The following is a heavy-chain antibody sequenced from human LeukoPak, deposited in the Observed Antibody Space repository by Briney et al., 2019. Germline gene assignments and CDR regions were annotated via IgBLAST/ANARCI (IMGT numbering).Heavy chain of an antibody. CDR1: GGSISSYY. V-gene: IGHV4-59*08. Sequence: SETLSLTCTVSGGSISSYYWSWIRQPPGKGLEWIGYIYYSGSTNYNPSLKSRVTISVDTSKNQFSLKLSSVTAADTAVYYCARQPKYSGSYSYYYYYGMDVWGQGTTVTVSS. CDR2: IYYSGST. CDR3: ARQPKYSGSYSYYYYYGMDV. J-gene: IGHJ6*02. D-gene: IGHD1-26*01.